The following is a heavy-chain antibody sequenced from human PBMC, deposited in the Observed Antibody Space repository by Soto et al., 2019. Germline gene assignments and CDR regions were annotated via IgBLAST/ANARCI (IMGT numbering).Heavy chain of an antibody. J-gene: IGHJ4*02. Sequence: QVQLVESGGGVVQPGRSLRLSCAASGFTFSSYGMHWVRQAPGKGLEWVALVSYDGSNKNYAASVKGRFAISRDNSKNTLYLRMNRLRTEDAAVYYCAKDLGYCSGGSCYSEGYFDSWGQGALVTVSS. CDR1: GFTFSSYG. CDR2: VSYDGSNK. D-gene: IGHD2-15*01. V-gene: IGHV3-30*18. CDR3: AKDLGYCSGGSCYSEGYFDS.